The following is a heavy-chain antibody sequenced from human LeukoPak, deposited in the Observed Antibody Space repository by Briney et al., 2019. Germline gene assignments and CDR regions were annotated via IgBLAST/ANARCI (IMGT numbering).Heavy chain of an antibody. CDR3: TTDPLVVDTAMADFDY. CDR2: IKSKTGGGTT. J-gene: IGHJ4*02. V-gene: IGHV3-15*01. Sequence: GGSLRLSCAASGFTFSNAWMSWVRQAPGKGLEWVGRIKSKTGGGTTDYAAPVKGRFTISRDDSKNTLYLQMNSLKTEDTAVYYCTTDPLVVDTAMADFDYWGQGTLVTVSS. CDR1: GFTFSNAW. D-gene: IGHD5-18*01.